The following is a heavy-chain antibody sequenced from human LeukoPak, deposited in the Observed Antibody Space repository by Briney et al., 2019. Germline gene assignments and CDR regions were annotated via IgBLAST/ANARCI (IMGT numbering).Heavy chain of an antibody. J-gene: IGHJ4*02. Sequence: PGGSLRLSCAASGFTFSDYYMSWIRQAPGKGLEWVSYISSSGSTIYYADSVKGRFTISRDNAKNSLHLQMNSLRAEDTTVYYCASVWFGELSDFFDYWGQGTLVTVSS. CDR1: GFTFSDYY. V-gene: IGHV3-11*01. D-gene: IGHD3-10*01. CDR2: ISSSGSTI. CDR3: ASVWFGELSDFFDY.